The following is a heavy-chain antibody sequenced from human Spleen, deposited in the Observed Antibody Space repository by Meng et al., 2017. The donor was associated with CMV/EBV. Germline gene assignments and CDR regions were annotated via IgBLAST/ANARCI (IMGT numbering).Heavy chain of an antibody. D-gene: IGHD2-8*01. J-gene: IGHJ4*02. Sequence: SVKASCKASGGTFSSYAISWVRQATGQGLDWMGGIIPIFGTANYAQKFQGRVTITTDESTSTAYMELSSLRSEDTAVYYCARGYCTNGVCYYFDYLGQGTLVTVSS. CDR2: IIPIFGTA. CDR1: GGTFSSYA. V-gene: IGHV1-69*05. CDR3: ARGYCTNGVCYYFDY.